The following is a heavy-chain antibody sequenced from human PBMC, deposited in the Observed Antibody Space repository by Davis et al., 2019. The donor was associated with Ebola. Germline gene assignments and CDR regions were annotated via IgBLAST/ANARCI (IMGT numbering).Heavy chain of an antibody. CDR1: GFSFSSYA. D-gene: IGHD6-6*01. J-gene: IGHJ4*02. CDR2: ISYVGGNT. V-gene: IGHV3-30*12. CDR3: AQDLVIAARFRLPFDY. Sequence: GESLKISCAASGFSFSSYAMHWVRQAPGKGLEWVAFISYVGGNTYHADSVKCRFTISLYNSKHTLYLQMNSLRAADTAVYYCAQDLVIAARFRLPFDYWGQGTLVTVSS.